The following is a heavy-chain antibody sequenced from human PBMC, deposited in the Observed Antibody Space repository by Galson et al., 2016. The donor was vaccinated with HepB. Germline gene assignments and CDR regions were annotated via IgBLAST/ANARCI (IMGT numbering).Heavy chain of an antibody. CDR2: MNPNSGNT. V-gene: IGHV1-8*01. CDR1: GYTFTSYD. J-gene: IGHJ4*02. Sequence: SVKVSCKASGYTFTSYDVNWVRQATGQGLEWMGWMNPNSGNTGNAQKFRGRATMSINTSISTAYMELTSLRSEGTAIYYCARSPSDSKFDYWGQGTLVTVSS. CDR3: ARSPSDSKFDY. D-gene: IGHD2-21*02.